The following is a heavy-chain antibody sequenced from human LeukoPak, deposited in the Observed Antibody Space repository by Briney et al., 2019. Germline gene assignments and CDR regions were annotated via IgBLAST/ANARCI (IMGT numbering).Heavy chain of an antibody. Sequence: SETLSLTCTVSGGSVSSSSYYWGWIRQPPGKGLEWIGSIYYSGSTYYNPSLKSRVSISVDTSKNQFSLKLNSVTAADTAVYYCARRIAVAGTNWFDPWGQGTLVTVSS. V-gene: IGHV4-39*07. D-gene: IGHD6-19*01. CDR2: IYYSGST. J-gene: IGHJ5*02. CDR1: GGSVSSSSYY. CDR3: ARRIAVAGTNWFDP.